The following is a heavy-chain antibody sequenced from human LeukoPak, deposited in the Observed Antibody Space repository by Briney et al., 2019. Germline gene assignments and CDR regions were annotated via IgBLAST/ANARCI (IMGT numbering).Heavy chain of an antibody. Sequence: ASVKVSCKASGYTFTGYYMHWVRQAPGQGLEWMGRINPNSGGTNYAQKVQGRVTMTRGNSISTAYMEMSRLRSDDTAVYYCARGYYYDSSAPYFQHWGQGTLVTVSS. CDR2: INPNSGGT. CDR3: ARGYYYDSSAPYFQH. D-gene: IGHD3-22*01. V-gene: IGHV1-2*06. J-gene: IGHJ1*01. CDR1: GYTFTGYY.